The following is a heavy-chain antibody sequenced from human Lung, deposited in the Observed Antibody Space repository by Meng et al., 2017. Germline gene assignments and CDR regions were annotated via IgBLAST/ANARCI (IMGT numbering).Heavy chain of an antibody. V-gene: IGHV1-18*01. D-gene: IGHD6-6*01. CDR2: ISAYSGYT. CDR3: ARNSSSSVVDY. CDR1: GNSFTCCG. J-gene: IGHJ4*02. Sequence: QVQLVQSGAEVKKPGASVKLSCKASGNSFTCCGISWVRQAPGQGLEWLGWISAYSGYTNYAQKLQGRVTMTTDTSTSTAYMELRSLSSDDTALYYCARNSSSSVVDYWGQGTLVTVSS.